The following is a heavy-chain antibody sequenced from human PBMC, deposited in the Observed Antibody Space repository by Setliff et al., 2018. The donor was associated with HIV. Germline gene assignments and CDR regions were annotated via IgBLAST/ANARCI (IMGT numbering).Heavy chain of an antibody. CDR3: ARGATLLPGYSDRWEYFYMDV. CDR1: AGSIRSSTYY. V-gene: IGHV4-39*01. D-gene: IGHD5-12*01. Sequence: PSETLSLTCTVSAGSIRSSTYYWAWIRQPPGKGLEWIGPIYYSGSTYYNPSLKSRATISVDTSKNQFSLKLSSVTAADTAVYYCARGATLLPGYSDRWEYFYMDVWGKGTTVTVSS. CDR2: IYYSGST. J-gene: IGHJ6*03.